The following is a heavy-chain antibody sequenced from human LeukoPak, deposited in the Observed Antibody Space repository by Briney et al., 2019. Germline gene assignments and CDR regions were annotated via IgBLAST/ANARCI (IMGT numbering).Heavy chain of an antibody. CDR3: ARLGAYSSGDY. Sequence: SGTLSLTCTVSGGSISSYYWSWIRQPPGKGLEWIGYIYYSGSTNYNPSLKSRVTISVDTSKNQFSLKLSSVTAADTAVYYCARLGAYSSGDYWGQGTLVTVSS. V-gene: IGHV4-59*08. CDR1: GGSISSYY. J-gene: IGHJ4*02. D-gene: IGHD6-19*01. CDR2: IYYSGST.